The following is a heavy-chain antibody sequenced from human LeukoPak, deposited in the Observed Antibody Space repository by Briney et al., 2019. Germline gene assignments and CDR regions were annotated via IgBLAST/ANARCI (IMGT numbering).Heavy chain of an antibody. D-gene: IGHD3-16*01. CDR3: ARDYVVNYFDY. V-gene: IGHV3-33*01. J-gene: IGHJ4*02. CDR1: GFTFSSYG. CDR2: IWYDGSNK. Sequence: TGGSLRLSCAASGFTFSSYGMHWVRQAPGKGLEWVAVIWYDGSNKYYADSVKGRFTISRDNSKNTLYLQMNSLRAEDTAVYYCARDYVVNYFDYWGQGTLVTVSS.